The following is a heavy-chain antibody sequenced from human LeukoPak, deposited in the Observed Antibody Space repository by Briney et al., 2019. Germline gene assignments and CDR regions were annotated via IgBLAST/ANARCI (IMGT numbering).Heavy chain of an antibody. J-gene: IGHJ4*02. V-gene: IGHV4-59*01. Sequence: SETLSLTCTVSGGSISSYYLSWIRQPPGKGLEWIGYIYYSGSTNYNPSLKSRVTISVDTSKNQFSLKLSSVTAADTAVYYCARQGVRFLEWSLDYWGQGTLVTVSS. CDR2: IYYSGST. CDR3: ARQGVRFLEWSLDY. D-gene: IGHD3-3*01. CDR1: GGSISSYY.